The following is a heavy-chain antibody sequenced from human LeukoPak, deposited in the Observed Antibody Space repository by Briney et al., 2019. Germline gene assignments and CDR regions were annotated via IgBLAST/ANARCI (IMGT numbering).Heavy chain of an antibody. Sequence: SETLSLTCAVYGGSFSGYYWSWIRQPPGKGLEWIGEINHSGSTNYNPSLKSRVTISVDTSKNQFSLKLSSVTAADTAVYYCAKDRGRGYAVFYGMDVWGQGTTVTVSS. CDR3: AKDRGRGYAVFYGMDV. J-gene: IGHJ6*02. V-gene: IGHV4-34*01. CDR2: INHSGST. CDR1: GGSFSGYY. D-gene: IGHD5-12*01.